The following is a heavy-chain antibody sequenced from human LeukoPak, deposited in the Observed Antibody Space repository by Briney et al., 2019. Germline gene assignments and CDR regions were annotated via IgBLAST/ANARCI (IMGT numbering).Heavy chain of an antibody. D-gene: IGHD6-13*01. J-gene: IGHJ4*02. CDR2: IKPDGSEK. Sequence: GGSLRLSCAASGFTFSTFWMTWVRQAPGKGLEWVGNIKPDGSEKSYVDSVKGRFTVSRDNAKNSLYLHMNSLRAEDTALYYCTRNTVAAAGDDWGQGTLVTVSS. CDR1: GFTFSTFW. V-gene: IGHV3-7*01. CDR3: TRNTVAAAGDD.